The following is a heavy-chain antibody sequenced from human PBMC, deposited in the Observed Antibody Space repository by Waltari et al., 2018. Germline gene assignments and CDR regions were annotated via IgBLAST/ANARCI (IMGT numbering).Heavy chain of an antibody. Sequence: EVQLVESGGVVVQPGGSLRLSCAASGFTFDDYAMHWVRQAPGKGLEWVSLISWDGGSTYYADSVKGRFTISRDNSKNSLYLQMNSLRAEDTALYYCAKAAGRPYYYYYGMDVWGQGTTVTVSS. CDR2: ISWDGGST. V-gene: IGHV3-43D*04. J-gene: IGHJ6*02. CDR3: AKAAGRPYYYYYGMDV. CDR1: GFTFDDYA.